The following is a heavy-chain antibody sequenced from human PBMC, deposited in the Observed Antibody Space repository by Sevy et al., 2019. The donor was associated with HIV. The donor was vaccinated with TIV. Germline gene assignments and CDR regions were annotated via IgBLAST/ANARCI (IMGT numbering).Heavy chain of an antibody. J-gene: IGHJ5*02. CDR1: FSLYG. CDR3: AKGLAWLGP. Sequence: GGSLRLSCPAFSLYGMHWVRQAPGKGLEWVAFISHEGSAKYYADSVKGRFSISRDNSKNILYLEMNSLRLEDTAVYYCAKGLAWLGPWGQGIPVTVSS. CDR2: ISHEGSAK. V-gene: IGHV3-30*18.